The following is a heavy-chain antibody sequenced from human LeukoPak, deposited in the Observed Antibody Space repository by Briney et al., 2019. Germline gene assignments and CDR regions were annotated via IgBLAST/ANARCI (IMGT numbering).Heavy chain of an antibody. CDR2: ISGSGGST. D-gene: IGHD6-13*01. Sequence: PGGSLRLSCAASGFTFSSYAMSWVRQAPGKGLEWVSAISGSGGSTYYADSVKGRFTISRDNSKSTLYLQMNSLRAEDTAVYYCAKTEILRDIAAAGPFFDYWGQGTLVTVSS. CDR1: GFTFSSYA. V-gene: IGHV3-23*01. CDR3: AKTEILRDIAAAGPFFDY. J-gene: IGHJ4*02.